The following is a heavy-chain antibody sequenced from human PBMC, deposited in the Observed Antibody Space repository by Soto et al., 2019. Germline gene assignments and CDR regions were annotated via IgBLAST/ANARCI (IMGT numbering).Heavy chain of an antibody. Sequence: QVQLVQSGAEVKKPGASVKVSCKASGYTFTSYGISWVRQAPGQGLEWMEWISAYNGNTNYAQKLQGRVTMTTNTSTTTAYMEPRSRRSDDTAGYYCARDQKAAPDHLDNGGQGTLVTVSS. D-gene: IGHD3-3*02. J-gene: IGHJ4*02. V-gene: IGHV1-18*01. CDR2: ISAYNGNT. CDR3: ARDQKAAPDHLDN. CDR1: GYTFTSYG.